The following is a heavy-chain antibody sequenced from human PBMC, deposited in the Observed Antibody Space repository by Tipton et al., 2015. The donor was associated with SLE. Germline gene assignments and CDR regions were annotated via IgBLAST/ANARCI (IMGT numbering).Heavy chain of an antibody. CDR2: IFYSGSS. Sequence: TLSLTCTVSGGSISSSSYYWGWIRQPPGKGLEWIGSIFYSGSSYYNPSLKSRVTIYVGMSKNQFSLKLSSVTAADTAVYYCARQEWVTKPNCFDPWGQGTLVTVSS. D-gene: IGHD3-3*01. V-gene: IGHV4-39*01. CDR1: GGSISSSSYY. J-gene: IGHJ5*02. CDR3: ARQEWVTKPNCFDP.